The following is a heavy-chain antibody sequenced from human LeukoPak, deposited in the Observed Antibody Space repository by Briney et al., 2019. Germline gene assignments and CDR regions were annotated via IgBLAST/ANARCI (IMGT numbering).Heavy chain of an antibody. CDR3: ARGRPPLRYFGWLLPNPFDY. Sequence: SETLSLTCAVYGGSFSGYYWSWIRQPPGKGLEWIGEINHSGSTNYNPSLKSRVTISVDTSKNQFSLKLSSVTAADTAVYYCARGRPPLRYFGWLLPNPFDYWGQGTLVTVPS. V-gene: IGHV4-34*01. CDR2: INHSGST. D-gene: IGHD3-9*01. J-gene: IGHJ4*02. CDR1: GGSFSGYY.